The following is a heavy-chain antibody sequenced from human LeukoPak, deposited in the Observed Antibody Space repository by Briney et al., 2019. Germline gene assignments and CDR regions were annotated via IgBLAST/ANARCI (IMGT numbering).Heavy chain of an antibody. CDR3: ARDGEYSGYDYPY. CDR2: ISSNGGST. J-gene: IGHJ4*02. CDR1: GFTFSSYA. Sequence: PGGSLRLSCAASGFTFSSYAMHWVRQAPGKGLEYVSAISSNGGSTYYANSVKGRFTISRDNSKNTLYLQMGSLRAEDMAVYYCARDGEYSGYDYPYWGQGTLVTVSS. V-gene: IGHV3-64*01. D-gene: IGHD5-12*01.